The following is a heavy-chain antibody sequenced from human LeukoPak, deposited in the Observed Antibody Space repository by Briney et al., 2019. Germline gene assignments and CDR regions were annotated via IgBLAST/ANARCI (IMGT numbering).Heavy chain of an antibody. J-gene: IGHJ4*02. Sequence: PGGSLRLSCAASGFTFSSYGMHWVRQAPGKGLEWVAVISYDGSNKYYADSVKGRFTISRDNSKNTLYLQMNSLRADDTAVYYCARDYCTNGVCAFDYWGQGTLVTVSS. CDR1: GFTFSSYG. V-gene: IGHV3-33*01. D-gene: IGHD2-8*01. CDR3: ARDYCTNGVCAFDY. CDR2: ISYDGSNK.